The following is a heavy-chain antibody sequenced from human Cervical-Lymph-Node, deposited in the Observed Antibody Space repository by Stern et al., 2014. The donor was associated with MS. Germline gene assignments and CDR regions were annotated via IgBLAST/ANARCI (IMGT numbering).Heavy chain of an antibody. Sequence: QVQLVQSGAEVKKPGSSVKVSCKASGDTFNNFDIGWVRQAPGQGPEWVGGITPLFGTANYAQRLQDRGTLTADESTSTTYMELSRLRSEDTAIYYCARHQGGVAAFWGQGTLVTVSS. CDR1: GDTFNNFD. D-gene: IGHD6-13*01. CDR3: ARHQGGVAAF. J-gene: IGHJ4*02. CDR2: ITPLFGTA. V-gene: IGHV1-69*01.